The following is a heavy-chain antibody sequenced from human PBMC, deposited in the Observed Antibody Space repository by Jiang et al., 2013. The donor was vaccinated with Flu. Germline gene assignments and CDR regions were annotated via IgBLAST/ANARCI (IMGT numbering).Heavy chain of an antibody. CDR2: ISYNGKNN. D-gene: IGHD3-10*01. CDR3: ARGSGDFPDSWLDA. Sequence: SGFTFRDYTMHWVRQXPGKGLDWVAVISYNGKNNFFADSXKGRFTISRDNSKNTLYLQMNSLRPEDTAVYYCARGSGDFPDSWLDAWGQGTLVTVSS. CDR1: GFTFRDYT. J-gene: IGHJ5*02. V-gene: IGHV3-30*04.